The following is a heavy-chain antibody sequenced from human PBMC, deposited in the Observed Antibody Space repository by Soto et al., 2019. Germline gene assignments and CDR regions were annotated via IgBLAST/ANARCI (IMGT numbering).Heavy chain of an antibody. CDR3: AAGIVVVPAAWAYYYGMDV. J-gene: IGHJ6*02. V-gene: IGHV5-51*01. CDR2: IDPGDSDT. Sequence: GESLKISCKGSGYTFTSYWIGWVRQMPGKGLEWMGIIDPGDSDTRYSPSFQGQVTISADKSISTAYLQWSSLKASDTAMYYCAAGIVVVPAAWAYYYGMDVWGQGTTVTV. D-gene: IGHD2-2*01. CDR1: GYTFTSYW.